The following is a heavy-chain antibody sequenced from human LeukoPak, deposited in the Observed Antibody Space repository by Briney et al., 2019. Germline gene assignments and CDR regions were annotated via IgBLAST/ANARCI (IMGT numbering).Heavy chain of an antibody. CDR3: ARAPMVRGVIITRFDP. Sequence: ASVKVSCKASVYTFTSYDIHWVRQATGQGLAWMGWMNPNSGNTGYAQKFQGRVTMTMNTSISTAYMELSNLGSEDTAVYYCARAPMVRGVIITRFDPWGQGTLVTVSS. CDR1: VYTFTSYD. J-gene: IGHJ5*02. CDR2: MNPNSGNT. D-gene: IGHD3-10*01. V-gene: IGHV1-8*01.